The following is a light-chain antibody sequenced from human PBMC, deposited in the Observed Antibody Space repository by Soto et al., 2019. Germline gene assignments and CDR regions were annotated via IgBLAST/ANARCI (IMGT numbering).Light chain of an antibody. Sequence: EIVLTQSPGTLSLSPGERATLYCRASQSVNSRLAWYQHTPGQAPRLLISGASSRATGIPDRFSGSGSATDFTLTISRLEPEDFALYYCQHYGRSPITFGQGTRREIK. V-gene: IGKV3-20*01. CDR3: QHYGRSPIT. CDR2: GAS. J-gene: IGKJ5*01. CDR1: QSVNSR.